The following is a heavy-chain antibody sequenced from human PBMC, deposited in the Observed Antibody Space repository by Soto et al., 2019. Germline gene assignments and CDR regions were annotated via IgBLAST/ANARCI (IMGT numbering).Heavy chain of an antibody. CDR2: INHSGST. Sequence: PSETLSLTCAVYGGSFSGYYWSWIRQPPGKGLEWIGEINHSGSTNYNPSLKSRVTISVDTSKNQFSLKLSSVTAADTAVYYCARGRRGSSSWRPHYNWFDPWGPGTMLTVST. V-gene: IGHV4-34*01. CDR1: GGSFSGYY. J-gene: IGHJ5*02. CDR3: ARGRRGSSSWRPHYNWFDP. D-gene: IGHD6-13*01.